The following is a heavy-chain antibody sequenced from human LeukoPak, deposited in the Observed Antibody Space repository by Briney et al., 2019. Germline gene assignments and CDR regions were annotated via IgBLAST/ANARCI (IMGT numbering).Heavy chain of an antibody. CDR2: ISYSGDT. V-gene: IGHV4-39*01. CDR3: ARVTGYMIEDYFDY. D-gene: IGHD3-22*01. CDR1: GRSISSSSYS. J-gene: IGHJ4*02. Sequence: SETLSLTCLVSGRSISSSSYSWGWIRQPRGKGLEWIENISYSGDTSYNPSLKSRVTISVDTSKNRFSLKLNSVTAADTALYYCARVTGYMIEDYFDYWGQGTLVTVSS.